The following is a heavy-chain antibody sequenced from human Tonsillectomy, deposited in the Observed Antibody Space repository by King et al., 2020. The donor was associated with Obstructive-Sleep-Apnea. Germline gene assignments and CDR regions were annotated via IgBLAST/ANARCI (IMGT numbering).Heavy chain of an antibody. J-gene: IGHJ1*01. CDR1: GGTGEEEG. D-gene: IGHD6-13*01. CDR3: ARGAHSSSWN. Sequence: EEKRGQEGGGGGKKGRERRRAGEEEGGTGEEEGRKGGREGRGKGGEGGEGRRGKSCKIGYAEAAQGKGTISRDNAKNSLYLQMNSLRTEDTALYYCARGAHSSSWNWGQGTLVTVSS. CDR2: RRGKSCKI. V-gene: IGHV3-9*01.